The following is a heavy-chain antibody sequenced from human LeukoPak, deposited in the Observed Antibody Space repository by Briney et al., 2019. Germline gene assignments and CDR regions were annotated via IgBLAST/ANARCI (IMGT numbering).Heavy chain of an antibody. CDR1: GYTFTSYD. Sequence: VKVSCKASGYTFTSYDINWMRQATGQGLEWMGWMNPNSGNTGYAQKFQGRVTMTRNTSISTAYMELSSLRSEDTAVYYCQVTNIAVAGTGDYYYYYMDVWGKGTTVTVSS. J-gene: IGHJ6*03. D-gene: IGHD6-19*01. V-gene: IGHV1-8*01. CDR3: QVTNIAVAGTGDYYYYYMDV. CDR2: MNPNSGNT.